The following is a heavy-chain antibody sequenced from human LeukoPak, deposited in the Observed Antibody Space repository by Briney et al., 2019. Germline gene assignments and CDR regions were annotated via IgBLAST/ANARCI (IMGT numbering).Heavy chain of an antibody. CDR1: GGSISTYY. J-gene: IGHJ3*02. CDR3: ARGTVPNDFDI. Sequence: SETLSLTCTVSGGSISTYYWSWTRQPAGKGLEWIGRIYTSGSTNYNPSPKSRVTMSVDTSKNQFSLKLSSVTAADTAVYFCARGTVPNDFDIRGQGTMVTVS. D-gene: IGHD1/OR15-1a*01. V-gene: IGHV4-4*07. CDR2: IYTSGST.